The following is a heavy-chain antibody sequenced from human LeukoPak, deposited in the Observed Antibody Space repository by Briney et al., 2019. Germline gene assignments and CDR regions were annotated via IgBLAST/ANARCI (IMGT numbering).Heavy chain of an antibody. CDR1: GGSISSYY. J-gene: IGHJ4*02. D-gene: IGHD2-15*01. CDR2: IYYSRST. V-gene: IGHV4-59*12. Sequence: PSETLSLTCTVSGGSISSYYWSWIRQPPGKGLEWIGYIYYSRSTYYSPSLKSRVTISVDTSKKQFSLKLSSVTAADTAVYYCARVAVAAKSSRYFDYWGQGTLVTVSS. CDR3: ARVAVAAKSSRYFDY.